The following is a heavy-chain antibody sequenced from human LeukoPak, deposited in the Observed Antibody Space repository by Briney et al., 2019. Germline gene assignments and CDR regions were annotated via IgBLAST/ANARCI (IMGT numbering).Heavy chain of an antibody. CDR3: ARVDSRSDAFDI. CDR1: GYTFTGYY. Sequence: ASVKVSCKASGYTFTGYYMHWVRQAPGQGLELMGWINPNSGGTNYAQKFQGRVTMTRDTSISTAYMELSRLRSDDTAVYYCARVDSRSDAFDIWGQGTMVTVSS. V-gene: IGHV1-2*02. CDR2: INPNSGGT. J-gene: IGHJ3*02.